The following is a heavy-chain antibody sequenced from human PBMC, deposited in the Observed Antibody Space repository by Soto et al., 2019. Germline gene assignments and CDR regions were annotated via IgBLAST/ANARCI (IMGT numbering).Heavy chain of an antibody. CDR2: INRSGGST. D-gene: IGHD4-17*01. Sequence: HHGGSLRLSCAASGFTFSSYDMSWVRQAPGKGLQWVSSINRSGGSTYYAESVEGRFTISRDNSKDTLYLQMSSLRSEDTAVYYCARAFSDYGDYAAPFWYFDLRGRGTLVTVSS. CDR3: ARAFSDYGDYAAPFWYFDL. V-gene: IGHV3-23*01. CDR1: GFTFSSYD. J-gene: IGHJ2*01.